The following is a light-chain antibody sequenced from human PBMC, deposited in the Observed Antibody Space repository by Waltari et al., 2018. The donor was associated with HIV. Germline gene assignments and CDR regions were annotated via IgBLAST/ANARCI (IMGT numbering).Light chain of an antibody. CDR2: KNN. J-gene: IGLJ3*02. CDR3: ASWDDNLNSWV. CDR1: DSNIGSNY. V-gene: IGLV1-47*01. Sequence: QSVVTQPPSASGTPGQRVTISCSGSDSNIGSNYVYWYQDLPGTAPKLLIYKNNQRSSGVPDRFSGSKSDTSASLAISGRRSEDAADYYCASWDDNLNSWVFGGGTKLTVL.